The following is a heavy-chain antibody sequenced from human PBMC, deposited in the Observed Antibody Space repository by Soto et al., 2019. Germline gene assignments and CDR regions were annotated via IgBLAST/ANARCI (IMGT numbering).Heavy chain of an antibody. CDR3: ARDITGTTNYYYGMDV. D-gene: IGHD1-7*01. CDR1: GYTFTGYY. CDR2: INPNSGGT. Sequence: ASVKVSCKASGYTFTGYYMHWVRQAPGQGLEWMGWINPNSGGTNYAQKFQGRVTMTRDTSISTAYMELSRLRSDDTAVYYCARDITGTTNYYYGMDVWGQGTPVTVSS. J-gene: IGHJ6*02. V-gene: IGHV1-2*02.